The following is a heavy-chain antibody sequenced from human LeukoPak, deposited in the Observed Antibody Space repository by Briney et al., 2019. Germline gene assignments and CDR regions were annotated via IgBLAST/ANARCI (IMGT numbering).Heavy chain of an antibody. J-gene: IGHJ4*01. CDR1: GGSFSGYY. CDR3: ARGPPGYYDSSGYPPIRY. CDR2: INHSGST. V-gene: IGHV4-34*01. D-gene: IGHD3-22*01. Sequence: SETLSLTCAVYGGSFSGYYWSWIRQPPGKGLEWIGEINHSGSTNYNPSLKSRVTISVDTSKNQFSLKLSSVTAADTAVYHCARGPPGYYDSSGYPPIRYWGHGTLVTVSS.